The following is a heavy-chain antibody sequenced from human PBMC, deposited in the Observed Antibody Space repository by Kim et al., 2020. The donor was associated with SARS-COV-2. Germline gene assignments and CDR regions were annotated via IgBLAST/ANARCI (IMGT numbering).Heavy chain of an antibody. Sequence: SQKFQGRVTITRDTSASTAYMELSSLRSEDTAVYYCASIMVRRSRDAFDIWGQGTMVTVSS. V-gene: IGHV1-3*01. D-gene: IGHD3-10*01. J-gene: IGHJ3*02. CDR3: ASIMVRRSRDAFDI.